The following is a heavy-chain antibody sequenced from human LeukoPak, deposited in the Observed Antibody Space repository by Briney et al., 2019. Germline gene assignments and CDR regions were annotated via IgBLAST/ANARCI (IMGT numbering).Heavy chain of an antibody. Sequence: PSETLSLTCAVYGGSFSGYYWSWIRQPPGKGLEWIGEINHSGSTNYNPSLKSRVTISVDTSKNQFSLKLSSVTAADTAVYYCARHISSGWYRSPFDYWGQGTLVTVSS. CDR1: GGSFSGYY. D-gene: IGHD6-19*01. CDR2: INHSGST. J-gene: IGHJ4*02. CDR3: ARHISSGWYRSPFDY. V-gene: IGHV4-34*01.